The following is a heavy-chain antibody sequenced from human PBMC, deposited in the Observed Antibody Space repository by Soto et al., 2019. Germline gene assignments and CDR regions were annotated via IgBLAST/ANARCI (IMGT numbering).Heavy chain of an antibody. V-gene: IGHV3-33*01. CDR1: GFTFNSYG. J-gene: IGHJ6*02. D-gene: IGHD2-15*01. CDR2: IWYDGSNK. Sequence: RGSLRLSFAKTGFTFNSYGMHWVRQAPGKGLEWVAVIWYDGSNKYYADSVKGRFTISRDNSKNTLYLQMNSLRAEDTAVYYCARSMLLTIDYYYYGMDVWGQGT. CDR3: ARSMLLTIDYYYYGMDV.